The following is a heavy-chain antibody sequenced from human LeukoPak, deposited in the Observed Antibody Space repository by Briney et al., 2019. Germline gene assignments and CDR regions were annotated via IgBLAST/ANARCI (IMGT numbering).Heavy chain of an antibody. CDR2: ISYSESA. D-gene: IGHD5-24*01. CDR3: ARGPDDFDY. J-gene: IGHJ4*02. CDR1: GGSMYSYY. V-gene: IGHV4-59*01. Sequence: PSETLSLTCSVSGGSMYSYYWSWVRQPPGKGLEWIGYISYSESARYNPSLRSRVTISIDTSKSQFSLKVSSVTAADSAVYYCARGPDDFDYWGQGILVTVSS.